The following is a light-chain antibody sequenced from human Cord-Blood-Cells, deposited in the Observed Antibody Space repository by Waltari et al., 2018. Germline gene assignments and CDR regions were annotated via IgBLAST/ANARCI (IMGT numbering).Light chain of an antibody. CDR3: QQSNSTPYS. CDR2: AAS. V-gene: IGKV1-39*01. J-gene: IGKJ2*03. Sequence: DIQMTQSPSSLSASVGDRVTITCRASQSISSYLNWYQQKPGKAPKLLIHAASSLQSGVPTRLSGNRSGTDFTLTISSLQPEDFATYYCQQSNSTPYSFGQGTKLGIK. CDR1: QSISSY.